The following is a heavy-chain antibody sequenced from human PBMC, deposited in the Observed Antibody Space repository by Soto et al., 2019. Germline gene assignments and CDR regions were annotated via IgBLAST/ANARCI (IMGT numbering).Heavy chain of an antibody. J-gene: IGHJ5*02. Sequence: ASVKVSCKASGYTFSNYAISWVRQAPGQGLEWMGWISAYNGNTKYAQKFQDRVTMTTDTSTTTAHMELRSLRSDGTAVYYCARAGSSSTVYALILNWFDPWGQGTLVTVSS. CDR3: ARAGSSSTVYALILNWFDP. D-gene: IGHD2-8*01. CDR2: ISAYNGNT. CDR1: GYTFSNYA. V-gene: IGHV1-18*04.